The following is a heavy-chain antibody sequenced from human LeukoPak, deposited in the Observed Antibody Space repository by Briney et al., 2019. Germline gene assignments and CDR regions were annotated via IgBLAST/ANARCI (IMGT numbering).Heavy chain of an antibody. J-gene: IGHJ3*02. V-gene: IGHV1-46*01. CDR1: GYTFTSYY. CDR3: ARGNYYDSSGYYYAPGGAGDI. Sequence: GASVPVSCKSSGYTFTSYYMHWVRQAPGQGLEWMGIINPSGSSTSYAQLLQGRVTMPGDTSTSTVYMELSSLRSEDTAVYYCARGNYYDSSGYYYAPGGAGDIWGQGTMVTVSS. CDR2: INPSGSST. D-gene: IGHD3-22*01.